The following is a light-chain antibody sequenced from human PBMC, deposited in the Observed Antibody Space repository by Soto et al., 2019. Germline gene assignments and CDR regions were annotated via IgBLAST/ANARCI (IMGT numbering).Light chain of an antibody. CDR3: QQFWTTPVS. J-gene: IGKJ4*01. Sequence: IVMTQSPDSMAVSLGERATINCKSSQSLLYSSKNKTYLAWYQQRPGQSPKLLISWASNRESGVPDRFRGSGSGAAFTLSITSLQTEDVAVYYCQQFWTTPVSFGGGTKVEI. V-gene: IGKV4-1*01. CDR2: WAS. CDR1: QSLLYSSKNKTY.